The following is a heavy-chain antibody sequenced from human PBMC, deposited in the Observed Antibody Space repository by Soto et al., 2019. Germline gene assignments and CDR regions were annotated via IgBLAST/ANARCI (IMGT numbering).Heavy chain of an antibody. V-gene: IGHV1-18*01. J-gene: IGHJ4*02. Sequence: ASVKVSCKASGYTFTSYGISWVRQAPGQGLEWMGWISAYNGNTNYAQKLQGRVTMTTDTSTSTAYMELRSLRSDDTAVYYCAGETRTRYYDICIDYWGKGTLVTVCS. CDR3: AGETRTRYYDICIDY. CDR2: ISAYNGNT. CDR1: GYTFTSYG. D-gene: IGHD3-9*01.